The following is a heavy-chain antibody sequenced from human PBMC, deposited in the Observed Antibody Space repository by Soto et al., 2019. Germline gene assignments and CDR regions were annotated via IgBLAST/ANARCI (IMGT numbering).Heavy chain of an antibody. J-gene: IGHJ3*02. Sequence: GESLKISCKGSGYSFTSYWIGWVRQLPGKGLEWMGIIYPGDSDTRYSPSFQGQVTISADKSISTAYLQWSSLKASDTAMYYCARTNGYNYVAFDIWGQGTMVTVSS. CDR2: IYPGDSDT. CDR3: ARTNGYNYVAFDI. CDR1: GYSFTSYW. V-gene: IGHV5-51*01. D-gene: IGHD5-12*01.